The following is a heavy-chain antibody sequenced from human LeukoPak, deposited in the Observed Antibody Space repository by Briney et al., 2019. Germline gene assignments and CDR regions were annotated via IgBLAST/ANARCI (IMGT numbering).Heavy chain of an antibody. CDR1: GGSISSSSYY. Sequence: SETLSLTCTVSGGSISSSSYYWGWIRQPPGKGLEWIGSVYYSGSTYYNPSLKSRVTISIDTSKNQFSLKVSSVTATDTAVYYCASVDYNWNYFHYWGQGTLVTVSS. CDR3: ASVDYNWNYFHY. D-gene: IGHD1-20*01. CDR2: VYYSGST. V-gene: IGHV4-39*01. J-gene: IGHJ4*02.